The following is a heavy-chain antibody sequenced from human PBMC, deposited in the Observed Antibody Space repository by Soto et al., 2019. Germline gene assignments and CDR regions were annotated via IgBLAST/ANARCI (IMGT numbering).Heavy chain of an antibody. D-gene: IGHD3-10*01. CDR1: GLPYSLFA. Sequence: PWGSLRLSCIASGLPYSLFAMMWIRQAPGKGLECVSGIYGSGGGIQYADSVKGRFTISRDNSKNTVYLQMTDLRADDTAVYYFANDAVYNDELCIMDLWGQGTQVTVSS. V-gene: IGHV3-23*01. CDR3: ANDAVYNDELCIMDL. J-gene: IGHJ4*02. CDR2: IYGSGGGI.